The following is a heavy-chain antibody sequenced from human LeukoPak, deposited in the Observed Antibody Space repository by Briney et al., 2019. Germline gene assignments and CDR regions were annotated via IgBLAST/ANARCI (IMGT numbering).Heavy chain of an antibody. J-gene: IGHJ6*03. CDR1: GGSISSSSYY. V-gene: IGHV4-61*01. D-gene: IGHD3-10*01. CDR2: IYYSGST. Sequence: SETLSLTCTVSGGSISSSSYYWSWIRQPPGKGLEWIGYIYYSGSTNYNPSLKSRVTISVDTSKNQFSLKLSSVTAADTAVYYCASTMVRGVHTYSGHHYYYYMDVWGKGTTVTVSS. CDR3: ASTMVRGVHTYSGHHYYYYMDV.